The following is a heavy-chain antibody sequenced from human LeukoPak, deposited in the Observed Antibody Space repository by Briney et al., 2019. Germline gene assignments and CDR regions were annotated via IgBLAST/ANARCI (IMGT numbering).Heavy chain of an antibody. CDR3: AKDRHAPGRYCSSTTCFPFDP. D-gene: IGHD2-2*01. Sequence: GGSLRLSCAVSGFTFSSYDMSWVRHAPGKGLEWVSAISGSGASTYYADSVKGRFTISRDNSKSTLYLQMNSLRAEDTAVYYCAKDRHAPGRYCSSTTCFPFDPWGQGTLVTVSS. V-gene: IGHV3-23*01. J-gene: IGHJ5*02. CDR2: ISGSGAST. CDR1: GFTFSSYD.